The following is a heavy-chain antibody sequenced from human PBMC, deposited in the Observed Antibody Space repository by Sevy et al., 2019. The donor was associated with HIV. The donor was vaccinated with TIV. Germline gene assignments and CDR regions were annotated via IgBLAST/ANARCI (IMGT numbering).Heavy chain of an antibody. J-gene: IGHJ6*02. D-gene: IGHD4-17*01. CDR1: GFILSDYY. CDR3: ARDHVKDGDLGDYYYFAMDV. Sequence: GGSLRLSCAASGFILSDYYMSWIRQAPGKGLEWLSYISDSDDSIYYADSVKGRFTISWDKTKNSLYLQMNSLRAEDTAVYYCARDHVKDGDLGDYYYFAMDVWGQGTTVTVSS. CDR2: ISDSDDSI. V-gene: IGHV3-11*01.